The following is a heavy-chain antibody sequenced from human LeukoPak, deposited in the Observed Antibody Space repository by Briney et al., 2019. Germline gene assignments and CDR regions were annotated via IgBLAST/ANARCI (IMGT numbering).Heavy chain of an antibody. D-gene: IGHD3-10*01. CDR3: ARGGGAMVRGEGFDP. Sequence: PSETLSLTCSVSGGSISSGDYYWSWVRQSPEKGLEWIGYIYSSGSTYYNPSLKSRVTISVDTSKKHFSLKLYSVTAADTAVYYCARGGGAMVRGEGFDPWGQGTLVTVSS. CDR1: GGSISSGDYY. J-gene: IGHJ5*02. CDR2: IYSSGST. V-gene: IGHV4-30-4*01.